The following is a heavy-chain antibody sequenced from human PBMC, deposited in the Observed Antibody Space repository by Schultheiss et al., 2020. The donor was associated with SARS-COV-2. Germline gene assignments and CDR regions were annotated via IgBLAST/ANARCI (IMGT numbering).Heavy chain of an antibody. J-gene: IGHJ4*02. CDR1: GYTFTSYA. CDR3: ARASPGIAAAGMDY. D-gene: IGHD6-13*01. CDR2: INAGNGNT. V-gene: IGHV1-3*01. Sequence: ASVKVSCKASGYTFTSYAMHWVRQAPGQRLEWMGWINAGNGNTKYSQKFQGRVTMTTDTSTSTAYMELRSLRSDDTAVYYCARASPGIAAAGMDYWGQGTLVTVSS.